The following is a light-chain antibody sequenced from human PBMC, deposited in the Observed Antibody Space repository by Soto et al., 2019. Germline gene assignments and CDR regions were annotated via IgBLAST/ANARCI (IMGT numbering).Light chain of an antibody. CDR2: GNG. CDR1: SSNIGAGHD. J-gene: IGLJ1*01. V-gene: IGLV1-40*01. Sequence: QSVLTQPPSVSGAPGQRVTISCTGSSSNIGAGHDVHWYQQLPGTAPKLLIYGNGNRPSGVPDRFSGSKSGTSASLAITGFQTGDEADYYCGSWDSSLSAYVFGTGTKVT. CDR3: GSWDSSLSAYV.